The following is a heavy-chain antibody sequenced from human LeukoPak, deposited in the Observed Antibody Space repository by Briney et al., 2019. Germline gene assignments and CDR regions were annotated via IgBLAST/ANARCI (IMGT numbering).Heavy chain of an antibody. J-gene: IGHJ4*02. CDR1: GYTFTSYG. Sequence: ASVKVSCKASGYTFTSYGISWVRQAPGQGLEWMGWISAYNGNTNYAQKLQGRVTMTTDTSTSTAYMELRSLRSDDTAVYYCARCTGGYDSSGYADFDYWGQGTLVTVSS. D-gene: IGHD3-22*01. CDR3: ARCTGGYDSSGYADFDY. CDR2: ISAYNGNT. V-gene: IGHV1-18*01.